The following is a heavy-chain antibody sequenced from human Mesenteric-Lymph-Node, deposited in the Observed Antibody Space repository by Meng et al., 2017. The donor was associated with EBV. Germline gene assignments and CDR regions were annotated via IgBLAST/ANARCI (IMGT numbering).Heavy chain of an antibody. V-gene: IGHV1-3*01. D-gene: IGHD3-22*01. Sequence: HVQLGQAGAAGKKPGASVKVSCKASGYTFTSYAMHWVRQAPGQRLEWMGWINAGNGNTKYSQKFQGRVTITRDTSASTAYMELSSLRSEDTAVYYCARDPRGGYYDSSGYSVGWFDPWGQGTLVTVSS. CDR2: INAGNGNT. CDR1: GYTFTSYA. J-gene: IGHJ5*02. CDR3: ARDPRGGYYDSSGYSVGWFDP.